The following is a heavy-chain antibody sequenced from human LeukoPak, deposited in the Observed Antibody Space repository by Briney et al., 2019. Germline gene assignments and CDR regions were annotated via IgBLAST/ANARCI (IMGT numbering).Heavy chain of an antibody. Sequence: GGSLRLSCAASGFTVSSNYMSWVRQAPGKGLEWVSVIYSGGSTYYADSVKGRFTISRDDSKNTLYLQMNNLRAEDTAVYYCARDLSGGDYYYYMDVWGKGTTVTVSS. J-gene: IGHJ6*03. V-gene: IGHV3-66*02. CDR2: IYSGGST. CDR1: GFTVSSNY. CDR3: ARDLSGGDYYYYMDV. D-gene: IGHD3-10*02.